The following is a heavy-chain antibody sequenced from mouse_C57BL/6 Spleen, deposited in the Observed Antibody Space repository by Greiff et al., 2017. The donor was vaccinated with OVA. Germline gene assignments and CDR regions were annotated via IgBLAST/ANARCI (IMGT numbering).Heavy chain of an antibody. D-gene: IGHD2-5*01. J-gene: IGHJ3*01. CDR3: ARERGYSNFAY. CDR2: ISGGGGNT. V-gene: IGHV5-9*01. CDR1: GFTFSSYT. Sequence: EVQLVESGGGLVKPGGSLKLSCAASGFTFSSYTMSWVRQTPEKRLEWVATISGGGGNTYYPDSVKGRFTFSIDNAKNTLYQQMSSLRSEDTALYYCARERGYSNFAYWGQGTLVTVSA.